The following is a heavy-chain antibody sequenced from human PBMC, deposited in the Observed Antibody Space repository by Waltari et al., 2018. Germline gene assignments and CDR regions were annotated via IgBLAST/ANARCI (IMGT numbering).Heavy chain of an antibody. Sequence: QVQLVQSGAEVTKPGASVKVSCKVSGYTLTELSIDWVRQAPGKGLEWMGTFNPEDDETIFAQKFQGRVTMTEDTSTDTAYMELSSLRSEDTAVYYCATGLSVVVGFDYWGQGTLVTVSS. J-gene: IGHJ4*02. V-gene: IGHV1-24*01. CDR3: ATGLSVVVGFDY. CDR2: FNPEDDET. CDR1: GYTLTELS. D-gene: IGHD2-15*01.